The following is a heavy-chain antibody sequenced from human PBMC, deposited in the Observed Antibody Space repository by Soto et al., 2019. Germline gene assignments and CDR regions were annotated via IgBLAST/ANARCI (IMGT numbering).Heavy chain of an antibody. J-gene: IGHJ4*02. CDR1: GGTFSSYA. D-gene: IGHD6-13*01. Sequence: SVKVSCKSSGGTFSSYAISWVRQAPGQGLEWMGGIIPIFGTANYAQKFQGRVTITADESTSTAYMELSSLRSEDTAVYYCASVWAAAGLYYFDYWGQGTLVTVSS. V-gene: IGHV1-69*13. CDR2: IIPIFGTA. CDR3: ASVWAAAGLYYFDY.